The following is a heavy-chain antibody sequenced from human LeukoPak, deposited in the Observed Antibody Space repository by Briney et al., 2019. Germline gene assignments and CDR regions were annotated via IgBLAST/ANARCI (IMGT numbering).Heavy chain of an antibody. V-gene: IGHV5-51*01. CDR3: VRHEGSISGWPFDY. CDR1: GYSFTNYW. D-gene: IGHD6-19*01. J-gene: IGHJ4*02. Sequence: KGGESLKISCKGSGYSFTNYWIGWVRQMPGKGLEWMGIMYLGDSETRYSPSFRGQDTISADKSISTVYLQWSSLKASDTAMYYCVRHEGSISGWPFDYWGQGTLVTVSS. CDR2: MYLGDSET.